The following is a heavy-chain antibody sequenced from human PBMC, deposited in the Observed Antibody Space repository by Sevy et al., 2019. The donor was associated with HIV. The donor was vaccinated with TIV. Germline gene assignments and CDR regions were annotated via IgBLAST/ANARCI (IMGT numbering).Heavy chain of an antibody. CDR3: TTYLDYCRSTSCHYYFDN. D-gene: IGHD2-2*01. J-gene: IGHJ4*02. V-gene: IGHV3-73*01. CDR1: GFTFSGSA. CDR2: IRMKANSYAT. Sequence: GGSLRLSCAASGFTFSGSALHWVRQASGKGLEWVGRIRMKANSYATAYAASVKGRFTMSRDDSKNSAYLPMNSLKTEDTAVYYCTTYLDYCRSTSCHYYFDNWGQGTLVTVSS.